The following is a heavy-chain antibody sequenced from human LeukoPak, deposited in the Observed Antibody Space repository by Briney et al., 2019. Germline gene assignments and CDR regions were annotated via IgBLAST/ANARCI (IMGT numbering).Heavy chain of an antibody. V-gene: IGHV1-18*01. Sequence: GASVKVSCKASGYTFTSYGISWVRQAPGQGLEWMGWISAYNGNTSYAQKFQGRVTMTRDTSTSTVYMELSSLRSEDTAVYYCARDHRPNYSSGYPDAFDIWGQGTMVTVSS. D-gene: IGHD3-22*01. J-gene: IGHJ3*02. CDR3: ARDHRPNYSSGYPDAFDI. CDR2: ISAYNGNT. CDR1: GYTFTSYG.